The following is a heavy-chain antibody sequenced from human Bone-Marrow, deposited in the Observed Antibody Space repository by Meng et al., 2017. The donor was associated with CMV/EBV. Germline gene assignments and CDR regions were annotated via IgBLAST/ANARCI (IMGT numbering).Heavy chain of an antibody. D-gene: IGHD2-2*01. V-gene: IGHV4-39*07. CDR2: IYYSGST. Sequence: WVRQVPGKGLEWIGSIYYSGSTYYNPSLKSRVTISVDTSKNQFSLKLSSVTAADTAVYYCARGGYQLLFPLYFDYWGQGTRVTGSS. CDR3: ARGGYQLLFPLYFDY. J-gene: IGHJ4*02.